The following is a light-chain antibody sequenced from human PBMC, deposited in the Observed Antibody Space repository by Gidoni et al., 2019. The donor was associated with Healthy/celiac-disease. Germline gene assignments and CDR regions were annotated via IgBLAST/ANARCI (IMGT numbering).Light chain of an antibody. CDR2: YDS. Sequence: SSVLTQPPSVSVAPGKTARITCGGNNIGSKSVHWYQQKPGQAPVLVIYYDSDRPSGIPERFSGSNSGNTATLTISRVEAGDEADYYCQVWDSSSDPYVVFGGGTKLTVL. V-gene: IGLV3-21*04. CDR3: QVWDSSSDPYVV. J-gene: IGLJ2*01. CDR1: NIGSKS.